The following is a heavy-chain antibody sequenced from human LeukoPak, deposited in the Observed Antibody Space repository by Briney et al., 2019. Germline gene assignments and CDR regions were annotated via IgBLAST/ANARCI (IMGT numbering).Heavy chain of an antibody. Sequence: ASVKVSCKASGYTFTGYYMHWVRQAPGQGLEWMGWINPNSGGTNYAQKFQGRVTMTRDTSISTAYMELSRLRSDDTAVYYCARAEVLWLGELIFDYWGQGTLVTVSS. CDR2: INPNSGGT. CDR3: ARAEVLWLGELIFDY. J-gene: IGHJ4*02. V-gene: IGHV1-2*02. CDR1: GYTFTGYY. D-gene: IGHD3-10*01.